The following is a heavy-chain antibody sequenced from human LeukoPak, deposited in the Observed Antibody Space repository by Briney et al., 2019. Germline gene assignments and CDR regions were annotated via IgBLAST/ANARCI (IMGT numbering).Heavy chain of an antibody. D-gene: IGHD3-22*01. J-gene: IGHJ4*02. CDR3: ARYYYDSSDPFDY. CDR2: ISAYNGNT. CDR1: GYTFTSYG. V-gene: IGHV1-18*01. Sequence: GASVKVSCKASGYTFTSYGISWVRQAPGQGLEWMGWISAYNGNTNYAQKLQGRVTMTTDTSTSTVYMELRSLRSDDTAVYYCARYYYDSSDPFDYWGQGTLVTVSS.